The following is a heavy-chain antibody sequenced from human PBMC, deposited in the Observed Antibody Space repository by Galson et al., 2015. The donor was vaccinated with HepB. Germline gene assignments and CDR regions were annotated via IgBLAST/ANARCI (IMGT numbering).Heavy chain of an antibody. J-gene: IGHJ6*02. V-gene: IGHV3-7*01. CDR3: ARGHYGLDV. D-gene: IGHD2-15*01. CDR1: GFSFNAFW. CDR2: MREDGSGI. Sequence: SLRLSCAASGFSFNAFWMSWVRQAPGKGLEWVAHMREDGSGIQYMDSVKGRFTISRGNAKNSLYLQMNSLGAEDTAVYYCARGHYGLDVWGQGTTVTVSS.